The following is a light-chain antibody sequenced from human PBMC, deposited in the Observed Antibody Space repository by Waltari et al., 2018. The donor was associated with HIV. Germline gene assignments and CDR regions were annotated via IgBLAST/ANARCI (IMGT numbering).Light chain of an antibody. CDR3: QSYDTGLSGSV. CDR2: GHT. CDR1: SSNIGANYD. V-gene: IGLV1-40*01. J-gene: IGLJ3*02. Sequence: QSVLTQPPSVSGAPGQAVTISCTGSSSNIGANYDVHWYHQLPGKAPNLLLPGHTWRPSGVPERFSGSRSGTSASLAITGLQSDDEGDYFCQSYDTGLSGSVFGGGTKLTVL.